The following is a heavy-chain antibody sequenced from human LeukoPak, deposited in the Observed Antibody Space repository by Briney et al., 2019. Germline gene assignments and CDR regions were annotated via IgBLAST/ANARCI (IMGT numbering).Heavy chain of an antibody. Sequence: GGSLRLSCTASGFTFGDYAMSWFRQAPGKGLEWVGFIRSKAYGGTTEYAASVKGRFTISRDDSKSIAYLQMNSLKTEDTAVYYCTREGRSPLYVPDYWGQGTLVTVSS. CDR3: TREGRSPLYVPDY. V-gene: IGHV3-49*03. CDR1: GFTFGDYA. D-gene: IGHD3-10*02. J-gene: IGHJ4*02. CDR2: IRSKAYGGTT.